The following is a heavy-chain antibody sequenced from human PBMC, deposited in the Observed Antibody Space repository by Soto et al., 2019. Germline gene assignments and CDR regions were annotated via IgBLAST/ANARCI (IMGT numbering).Heavy chain of an antibody. V-gene: IGHV3-30*18. J-gene: IGHJ4*02. CDR2: ISYDGSNK. CDR3: AKDQRVGYCSGGSCKPDY. CDR1: GFTFSSYG. Sequence: GALRLSCAASGFTFSSYGMHWVRQAPGKGLEWVAVISYDGSNKYYADSVKGRFTISRDNSKNTLYLQMNSLRAEDTAVYYCAKDQRVGYCSGGSCKPDYWGQGTLVTVSS. D-gene: IGHD2-15*01.